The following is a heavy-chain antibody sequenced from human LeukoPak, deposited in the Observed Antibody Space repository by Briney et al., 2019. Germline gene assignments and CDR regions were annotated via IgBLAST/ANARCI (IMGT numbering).Heavy chain of an antibody. Sequence: GGSLSLSCAVSGFTISDHFMHWVRQGPGKGLMWVSRIDRDGSEINYADSVKGRFTISRDNAKNTLYLQMNSLRDEDTAVYYCARHKRASAFDPWGQEPRVTVSS. V-gene: IGHV3-74*01. CDR3: ARHKRASAFDP. CDR2: IDRDGSEI. D-gene: IGHD2-21*01. CDR1: GFTISDHF. J-gene: IGHJ5*02.